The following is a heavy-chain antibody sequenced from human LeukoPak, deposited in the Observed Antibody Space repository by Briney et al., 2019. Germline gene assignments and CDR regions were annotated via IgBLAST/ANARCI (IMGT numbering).Heavy chain of an antibody. CDR1: GGSINSYY. CDR3: ARAARDYFDF. D-gene: IGHD6-6*01. Sequence: SETLSLTCSVSGGSINSYYWSWIRQHPEKGLEWIGYGHYSGSTYYSPSLKSRITISVDTSKNQFSLILSSVTAADTAVYYCARAARDYFDFWGQGTLVTVSS. V-gene: IGHV4-59*12. J-gene: IGHJ4*02. CDR2: GHYSGST.